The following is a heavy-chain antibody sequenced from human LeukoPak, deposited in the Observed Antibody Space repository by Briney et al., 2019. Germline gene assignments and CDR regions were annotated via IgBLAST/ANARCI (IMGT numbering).Heavy chain of an antibody. D-gene: IGHD6-6*01. CDR1: GFTFSSYA. V-gene: IGHV3-48*04. CDR2: ISSSGSTI. CDR3: ARDQKSWRVFGYSSSSPLFDY. Sequence: GGSLRLSCAASGFTFSSYAMSWVRQAPGKGLEWVSYISSSGSTIYYADSVKGRFTISRDNAKNSLYLQMNSLRAEDTAVYYCARDQKSWRVFGYSSSSPLFDYWGQGTLVTVSS. J-gene: IGHJ4*02.